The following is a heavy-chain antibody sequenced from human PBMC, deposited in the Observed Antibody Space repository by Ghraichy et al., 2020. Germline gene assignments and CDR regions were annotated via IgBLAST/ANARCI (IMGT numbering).Heavy chain of an antibody. CDR2: IPVSGST. D-gene: IGHD6-19*01. CDR3: ERLRSSSGWGLAY. Sequence: SETLSLTCTVSGGSISNYYWNWIRQTPGKGLEWIGYIPVSGSTNYNPSLKSRVTISVDTSKNQFSLNLRSVTAADTAVYYCERLRSSSGWGLAYWGQGILVTVSS. J-gene: IGHJ4*02. V-gene: IGHV4-4*09. CDR1: GGSISNYY.